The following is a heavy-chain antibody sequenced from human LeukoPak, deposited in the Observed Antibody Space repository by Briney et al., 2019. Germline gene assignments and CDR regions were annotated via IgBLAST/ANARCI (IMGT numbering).Heavy chain of an antibody. Sequence: ASVKVSCKASGYTFTSYDINWVRQATGQGREGMGWVNPNSGNTGYAQKFQGRVTMTRNTSISTAYMELSSLRSEDTAVYYRARGANYYYDSSGYDWDYWGQGTLVTVSS. J-gene: IGHJ4*02. D-gene: IGHD3-22*01. CDR2: VNPNSGNT. CDR1: GYTFTSYD. V-gene: IGHV1-8*01. CDR3: ARGANYYYDSSGYDWDY.